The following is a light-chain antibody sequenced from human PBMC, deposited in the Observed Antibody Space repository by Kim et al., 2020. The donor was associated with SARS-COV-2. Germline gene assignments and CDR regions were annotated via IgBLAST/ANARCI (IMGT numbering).Light chain of an antibody. CDR1: SLRSYY. CDR2: GKN. CDR3: NSRDSSGNHHYV. V-gene: IGLV3-19*01. Sequence: SSELTQDPAVSVALGQTVRITCQGDSLRSYYASWYQQKPGQAPVRVIYGKNNRPSGITDRFSGSSSGNTASLTITGAQAEDEADYYCNSRDSSGNHHYVFGTGTKVTVL. J-gene: IGLJ1*01.